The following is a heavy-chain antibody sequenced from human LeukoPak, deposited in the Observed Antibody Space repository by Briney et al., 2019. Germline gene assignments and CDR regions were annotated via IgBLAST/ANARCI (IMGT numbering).Heavy chain of an antibody. D-gene: IGHD1-26*01. CDR3: ARVETGVGGGWVPFDY. CDR2: IYSEGST. CDR1: GLTVSNY. J-gene: IGHJ4*02. Sequence: PGGSLRLSCAASGLTVSNYITWVRQAPGKGLEWLSVIYSEGSTYYADSVKGRFTISRDNSKNTVYLQMNSLRAEDTAVYYCARVETGVGGGWVPFDYWGQGTLVTVSS. V-gene: IGHV3-66*02.